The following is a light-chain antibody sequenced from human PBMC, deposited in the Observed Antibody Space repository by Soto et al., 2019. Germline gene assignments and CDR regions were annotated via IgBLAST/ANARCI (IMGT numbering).Light chain of an antibody. CDR1: SSDVGGYNH. CDR2: DVT. J-gene: IGLJ7*01. CDR3: CSYAGSNTSV. V-gene: IGLV2-11*01. Sequence: QSALTQPPSVSGSPGQSVAISCTGTSSDVGGYNHVSWYKHHPGKAPKLMIYDVTERPSGVPDRFSGSKSGNTASLTISGLQDEDEADYYCCSYAGSNTSVFGGGTQLTVL.